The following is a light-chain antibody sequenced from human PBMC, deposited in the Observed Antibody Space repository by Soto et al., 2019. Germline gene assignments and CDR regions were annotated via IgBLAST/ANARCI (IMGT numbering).Light chain of an antibody. V-gene: IGKV3-20*01. CDR3: HHYSSSPGVT. CDR1: QSVSSSY. CDR2: GAS. J-gene: IGKJ3*01. Sequence: EIVLTQSPGSLSLSPGERATLSCRASQSVSSSYLAWYQQKPGQAPRLLIYGASNRATGIPDRFSGSGSGTDFTLTISRLEPEDFAVYYCHHYSSSPGVTFGPGTKVDIK.